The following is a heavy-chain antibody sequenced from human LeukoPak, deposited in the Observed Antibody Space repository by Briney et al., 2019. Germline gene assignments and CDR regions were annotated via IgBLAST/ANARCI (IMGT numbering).Heavy chain of an antibody. CDR1: GGSISGGSHH. Sequence: SETLSLTCTVSGGSISGGSHHWGWFRQSPGKGLEWIGSLYLSRTTYYNPSLNSRVTISVDTSKNQFSLQLNSVTAAGTVVYYCVRHDGRGGATMGSLDSWGQGSLVTVSS. J-gene: IGHJ4*02. CDR2: LYLSRTT. V-gene: IGHV4-39*01. CDR3: VRHDGRGGATMGSLDS. D-gene: IGHD5-12*01.